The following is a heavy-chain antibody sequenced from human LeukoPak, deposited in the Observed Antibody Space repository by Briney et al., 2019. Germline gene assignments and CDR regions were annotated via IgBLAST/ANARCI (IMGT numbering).Heavy chain of an antibody. J-gene: IGHJ4*02. D-gene: IGHD4-17*01. Sequence: GESQKISCKDSGYSFTNYWIGWVRQMPGKGLEWMGIIHSADSNTKYSPSFQGQVTISADKSISTAYLQWSGLKASDTAMYYCAGARHGDYRWDYWGQGTLVTVSS. CDR1: GYSFTNYW. V-gene: IGHV5-51*01. CDR3: AGARHGDYRWDY. CDR2: IHSADSNT.